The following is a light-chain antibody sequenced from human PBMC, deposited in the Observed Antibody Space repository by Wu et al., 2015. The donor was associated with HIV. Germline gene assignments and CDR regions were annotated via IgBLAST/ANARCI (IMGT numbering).Light chain of an antibody. V-gene: IGKV3-20*01. J-gene: IGKJ1*01. CDR1: QXLAAT. CDR3: QQYGSSPRT. CDR2: GAS. Sequence: GRSTXSSRASQXLAATLSXVPSRNLARXPRLLIYGASSRATGIPDRFSGSGSGTDFTLTISRVEPEDFAVYYCQQYGSSPRTFGQGTKVEIK.